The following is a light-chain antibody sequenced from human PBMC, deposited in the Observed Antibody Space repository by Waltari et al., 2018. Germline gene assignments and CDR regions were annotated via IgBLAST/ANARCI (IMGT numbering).Light chain of an antibody. CDR3: SSYAGTDVV. V-gene: IGLV2-8*01. Sequence: QSALTQPPSASGSPGQSVTISCTGTSSDVGGYNYVSWYQQHPGKAPKLMIYEVSKRPSGVPERCSGSKSGNTASLTVSGLQAEDEADYYCSSYAGTDVVFGGGTKLTVL. J-gene: IGLJ2*01. CDR1: SSDVGGYNY. CDR2: EVS.